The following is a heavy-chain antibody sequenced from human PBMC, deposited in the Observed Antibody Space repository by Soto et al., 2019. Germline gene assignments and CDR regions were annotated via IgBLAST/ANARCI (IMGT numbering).Heavy chain of an antibody. CDR1: GYTFTTYG. CDR3: AREGEMPYYYYGLDV. J-gene: IGHJ6*02. CDR2: ISGYNGHT. D-gene: IGHD3-16*01. V-gene: IGHV1-18*01. Sequence: QVQLVQSGAEVRKPGASVKVSCKASGYTFTTYGISWVRQAPGQGLEWMGWISGYNGHTKYAQKFQGRVTMTTETSTXTVYMDLRNLRSDDTAVYYCAREGEMPYYYYGLDVWGQGTTVNVSS.